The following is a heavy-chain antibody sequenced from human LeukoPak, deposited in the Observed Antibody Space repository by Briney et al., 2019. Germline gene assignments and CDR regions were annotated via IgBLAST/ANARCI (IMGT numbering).Heavy chain of an antibody. CDR1: GGSISSYY. CDR3: ARVAYDSSGYYPAG. CDR2: IYYSGST. Sequence: SETLSLTCTVSGGSISSYYWSWIRQPPGKGLEWIGYIYYSGSTNYNPSLKSRVTISVDTSKNQFSLKLSSVTAADTAVYYCARVAYDSSGYYPAGWGQGTLVTVSS. D-gene: IGHD3-22*01. V-gene: IGHV4-59*01. J-gene: IGHJ4*02.